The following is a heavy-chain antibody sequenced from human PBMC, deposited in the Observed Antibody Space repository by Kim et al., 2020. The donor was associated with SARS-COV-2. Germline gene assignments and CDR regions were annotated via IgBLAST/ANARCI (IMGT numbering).Heavy chain of an antibody. Sequence: ASVKVSCKVSGYTLTELSMHWVRQAPGKGLEWMGGFDPEDGETIYAQKFQGRVTMTEDTSTDTAYMELSSLRSEDTAVYYCATPFQRDLWYYYGSGSYSAFDIWGQGKMVTVSS. CDR3: ATPFQRDLWYYYGSGSYSAFDI. V-gene: IGHV1-24*01. CDR1: GYTLTELS. CDR2: FDPEDGET. J-gene: IGHJ3*02. D-gene: IGHD3-10*01.